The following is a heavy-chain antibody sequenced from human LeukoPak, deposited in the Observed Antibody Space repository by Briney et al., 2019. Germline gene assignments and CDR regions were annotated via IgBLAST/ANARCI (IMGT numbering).Heavy chain of an antibody. CDR1: GGSISSGAYY. Sequence: TSQTLSLTCTVSGGSISSGAYYWSWIRQPPGKGLEWIGEINHSGSTNYNPSLKSRVTISVDTSKNQFSLKLSSVTAADTAVYYCARGGIRPGYSYGPYGSGSYYRAKPYFDYWGQGTLVTVSS. J-gene: IGHJ4*02. D-gene: IGHD3-10*01. CDR2: INHSGST. CDR3: ARGGIRPGYSYGPYGSGSYYRAKPYFDY. V-gene: IGHV4-30-2*01.